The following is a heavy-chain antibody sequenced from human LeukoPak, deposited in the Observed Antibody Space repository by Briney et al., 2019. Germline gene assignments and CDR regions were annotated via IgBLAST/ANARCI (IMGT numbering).Heavy chain of an antibody. CDR1: GFTFSSYG. CDR2: ISYDGSNK. J-gene: IGHJ4*02. CDR3: AKAFPLRYTERYFDY. Sequence: PGRSLRLSCAASGFTFSSYGMHWVRQAPGKGLEWVAVISYDGSNKYYADSVKGRFTISRDNSKNTLYLQMNSLRAEDTAVYYCAKAFPLRYTERYFDYWGQGTLVTVSS. D-gene: IGHD1-14*01. V-gene: IGHV3-30*18.